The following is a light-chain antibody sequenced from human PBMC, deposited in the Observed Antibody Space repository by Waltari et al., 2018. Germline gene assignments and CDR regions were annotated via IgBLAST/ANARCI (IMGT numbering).Light chain of an antibody. CDR3: QQIKSYPIT. CDR1: QGISTH. V-gene: IGKV1-9*01. CDR2: AAA. J-gene: IGKJ4*01. Sequence: DIQLTQSPSFLSSSVGDRVTISCRASQGISTHLAWFQQKPGKAPRRLIYAAAILQGGVPSRFSGSGSGTDFTLTISSLQPEDFGTYYCQQIKSYPITFGGGTKVEVK.